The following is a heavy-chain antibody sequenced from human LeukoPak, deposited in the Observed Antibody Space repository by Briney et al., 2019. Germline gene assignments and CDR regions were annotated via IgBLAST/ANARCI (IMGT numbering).Heavy chain of an antibody. D-gene: IGHD3-22*01. J-gene: IGHJ4*02. CDR3: ARMGYYDSSGYDC. V-gene: IGHV3-21*01. Sequence: PGGSLRLSYAASGFTFSNYAMNWVRQAPGKGLEWVSSISGDYTDIYYADSVKGRFTISRDNAKNSLYLQMNSLRAEDTAVYYCARMGYYDSSGYDCWGQGTLVTVSS. CDR1: GFTFSNYA. CDR2: ISGDYTDI.